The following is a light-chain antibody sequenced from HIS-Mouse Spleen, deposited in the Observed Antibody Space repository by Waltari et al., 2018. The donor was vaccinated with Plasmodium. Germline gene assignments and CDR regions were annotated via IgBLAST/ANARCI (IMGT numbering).Light chain of an antibody. J-gene: IGLJ2*01. CDR3: QVWDSSSDHPV. Sequence: SYVLTQPPSVSVAPGQTARITCGGHNIGSNSVPWYQQKPGQAPVLVVYDDSDRPPGIPERFAGSNSGNTATLTISRVEAGDEADYYCQVWDSSSDHPVFGGGTKLTVL. CDR2: DDS. V-gene: IGLV3-21*02. CDR1: NIGSNS.